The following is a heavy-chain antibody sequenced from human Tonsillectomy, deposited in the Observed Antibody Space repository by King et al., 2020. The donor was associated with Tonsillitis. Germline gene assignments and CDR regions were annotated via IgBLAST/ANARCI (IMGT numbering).Heavy chain of an antibody. D-gene: IGHD6-19*01. J-gene: IGHJ5*02. CDR3: ARQRVWSGWYVLFDP. CDR1: GGSISSSSYY. V-gene: IGHV4-39*01. Sequence: LQLQESGPGLVKPSETLSLTCTVSGGSISSSSYYWGWIRQPPGKGLEWIGSIYYSGSTYYNPSFKSRVTISVATSKNQFSLKLSSVTAADTAVYYCARQRVWSGWYVLFDPWGQGTLVTVSS. CDR2: IYYSGST.